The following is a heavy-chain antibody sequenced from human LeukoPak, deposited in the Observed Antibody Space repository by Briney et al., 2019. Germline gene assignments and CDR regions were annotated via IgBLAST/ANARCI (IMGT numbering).Heavy chain of an antibody. V-gene: IGHV4-34*01. D-gene: IGHD4-17*01. Sequence: SETLSLTCAVDGGSLSGYYWSWIRQPPGKGLEWIGEINPTGSTNYNPSLKSRVTISADTSKSQFSLELSSVTAADTAVSYCARALSTVTTYFDSWGQGTLVTVSS. CDR2: INPTGST. CDR1: GGSLSGYY. J-gene: IGHJ4*02. CDR3: ARALSTVTTYFDS.